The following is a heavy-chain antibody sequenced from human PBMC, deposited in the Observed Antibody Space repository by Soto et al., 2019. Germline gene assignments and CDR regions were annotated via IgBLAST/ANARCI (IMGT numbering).Heavy chain of an antibody. CDR1: GFSLTGTGMG. CDR3: AHRRSGYFDS. Sequence: QITLKESGPTLVKPTQTLTLTCTFSGFSLTGTGMGVGWIRQPPGKALEWLALIYWDDDKRYSPSLKRGLTISKDASKNQVVLTKTNVDAVDTATYYCAHRRSGYFDSWGQGTLVTVSS. V-gene: IGHV2-5*02. J-gene: IGHJ4*02. CDR2: IYWDDDK.